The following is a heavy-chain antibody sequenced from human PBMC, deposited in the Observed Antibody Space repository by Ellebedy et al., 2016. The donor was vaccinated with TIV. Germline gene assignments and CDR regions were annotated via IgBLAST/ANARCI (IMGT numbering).Heavy chain of an antibody. CDR3: ARGLTPGRLFDS. CDR1: GGSFSGYH. J-gene: IGHJ4*02. V-gene: IGHV4-34*01. CDR2: IDHWGNT. Sequence: SETLSLTCAVFGGSFSGYHWTWIRQSPAKGLEWIGDIDHWGNTNYNPSLLSRVSISVDSSKNQFTLHLASLAASDTALYYCARGLTPGRLFDSWGQGTPVSVSS. D-gene: IGHD1-14*01.